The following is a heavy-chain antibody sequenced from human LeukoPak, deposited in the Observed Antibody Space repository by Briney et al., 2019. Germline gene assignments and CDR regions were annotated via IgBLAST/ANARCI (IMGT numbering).Heavy chain of an antibody. CDR1: GFSFSEAW. Sequence: GGSLRLSCAASGFSFSEAWMSWVRQAPGKGLEWVARIKTKTDGGTTDYAAPVKGRFTISRDDSKDTLYLQMNTLGTEDTAVYYCATARVGYWGQGTLVTVSS. CDR2: IKTKTDGGTT. CDR3: ATARVGY. J-gene: IGHJ4*02. D-gene: IGHD2-2*01. V-gene: IGHV3-15*01.